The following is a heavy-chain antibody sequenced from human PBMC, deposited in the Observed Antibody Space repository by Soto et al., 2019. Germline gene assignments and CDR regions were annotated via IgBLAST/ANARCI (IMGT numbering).Heavy chain of an antibody. CDR2: TYYRSKWYN. D-gene: IGHD2-2*01. Sequence: QTLSLTCVISGDSVSSNSAAWNWIRQSPSRGLEWLGRTYYRSKWYNDYAVSLKIGITIYPDTSKNQFSLQLNSVTPEDTAVFFCVREGKYLLLSWYWLDTWGQGALVTVSS. CDR3: VREGKYLLLSWYWLDT. CDR1: GDSVSSNSAA. J-gene: IGHJ5*02. V-gene: IGHV6-1*01.